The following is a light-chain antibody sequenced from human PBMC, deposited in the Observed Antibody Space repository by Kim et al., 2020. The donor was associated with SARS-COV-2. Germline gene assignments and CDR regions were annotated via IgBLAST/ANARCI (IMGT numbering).Light chain of an antibody. Sequence: SSELTQDPAVSVALGQTVRITCQGDSLRSYYATWYQQKPGQAPIVVIYGKNNRPSGIPDRFSGSSSGDTASLTITGTQAGAEADYYCNPRGSNDNVLFGG. CDR1: SLRSYY. V-gene: IGLV3-19*01. CDR2: GKN. J-gene: IGLJ2*01. CDR3: NPRGSNDNVL.